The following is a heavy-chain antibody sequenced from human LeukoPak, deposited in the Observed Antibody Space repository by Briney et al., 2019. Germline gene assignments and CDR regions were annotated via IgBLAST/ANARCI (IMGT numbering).Heavy chain of an antibody. CDR3: AKSGGSGLIDY. D-gene: IGHD1-26*01. CDR2: IYSSGNT. Sequence: SETLSLTCTVSGASISSNNYYWGWVRQPPGKGLEWIGNIYSSGNTYNASLKSRVTIYIDTSKNQFSLNLSSVTAADTAVYYCAKSGGSGLIDYWGQGTLVTVSS. J-gene: IGHJ4*02. V-gene: IGHV4-39*01. CDR1: GASISSNNYY.